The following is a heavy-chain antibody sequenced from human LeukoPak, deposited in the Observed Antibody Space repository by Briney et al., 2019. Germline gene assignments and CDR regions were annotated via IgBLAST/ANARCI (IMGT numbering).Heavy chain of an antibody. V-gene: IGHV3-9*01. CDR2: ISWNSRSI. J-gene: IGHJ4*02. Sequence: GRYLRLSCAAAGFSLDDYSMHWVRQAPGKCLEWVSGISWNSRSIGYADSVKGRCTISRDNAKNSLYLQMNSLRAEDTALYYCAKESVIAAGGRYFDYWGQGTLITVSS. CDR1: GFSLDDYS. D-gene: IGHD6-13*01. CDR3: AKESVIAAGGRYFDY.